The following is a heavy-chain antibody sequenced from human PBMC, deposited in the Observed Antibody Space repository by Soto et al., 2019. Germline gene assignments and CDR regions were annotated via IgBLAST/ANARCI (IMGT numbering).Heavy chain of an antibody. CDR2: ISSSSSYI. V-gene: IGHV3-21*01. CDR3: ANSIVDYYYYGMDV. Sequence: GSLRLSCAASGITFSSYSMNWVRQAPGKGLEWVSSISSSSSYIYYADSVKGRFTISRDNGNNSLYLQMNSLRAEDTAVYYCANSIVDYYYYGMDVWGQGTTVTVSS. J-gene: IGHJ6*02. CDR1: GITFSSYS. D-gene: IGHD2-21*01.